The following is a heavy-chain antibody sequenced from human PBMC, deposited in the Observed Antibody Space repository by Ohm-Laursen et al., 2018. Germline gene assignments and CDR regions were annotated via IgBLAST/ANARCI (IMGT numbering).Heavy chain of an antibody. CDR3: ARDGLYYDSRGYTPYFDL. CDR1: GAPISTHY. V-gene: IGHV4-59*11. J-gene: IGHJ2*01. D-gene: IGHD3-22*01. Sequence: TLSLTCTVSGAPISTHYWSWIRQPPGKALEWIGYIHQSGSTNYNPSLRSRVTISVDTSKNQVSLKLSSVTAADTAVYYCARDGLYYDSRGYTPYFDLWGRGTLVTVSS. CDR2: IHQSGST.